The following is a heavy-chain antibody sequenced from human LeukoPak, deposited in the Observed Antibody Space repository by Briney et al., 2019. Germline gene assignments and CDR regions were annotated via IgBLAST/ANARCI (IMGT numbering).Heavy chain of an antibody. Sequence: SETLSLTCAVYGGSFSGYYWSWIRQPPGKGLEWIGEINHSGSTNYNPSLKSRVTIDTSKNQFSLKLSSVTAADTAVYYCARVRITMVRGVKSLDYCYYYGMDVWGQGTTVTVSS. CDR1: GGSFSGYY. D-gene: IGHD3-10*01. CDR2: INHSGST. CDR3: ARVRITMVRGVKSLDYCYYYGMDV. V-gene: IGHV4-34*01. J-gene: IGHJ6*02.